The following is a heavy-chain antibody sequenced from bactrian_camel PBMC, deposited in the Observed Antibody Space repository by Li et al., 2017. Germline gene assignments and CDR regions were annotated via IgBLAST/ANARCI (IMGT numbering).Heavy chain of an antibody. D-gene: IGHD4*01. Sequence: VQLVESGGGSVQAGGSLRLSCVASSSISGNKCVAWFRQAPGKEREGLAAIDSDGRTSYADSVKGRFTISLGNAKNIVYLQMDSLKPEDTAMYYCAAYSYCPRFCCWVQGTQVTVS. CDR1: SSISGNKC. V-gene: IGHV3S53*01. CDR2: IDSDGRT. J-gene: IGHJ4*01.